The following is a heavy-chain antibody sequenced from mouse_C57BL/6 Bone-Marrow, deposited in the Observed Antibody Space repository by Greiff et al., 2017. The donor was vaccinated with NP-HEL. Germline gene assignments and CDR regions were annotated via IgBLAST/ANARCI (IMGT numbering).Heavy chain of an antibody. J-gene: IGHJ3*01. CDR3: ARWYYGSSAFAY. Sequence: VQLQVSGAELARPGASVKLSCKASGYTFTSYGISWVKQRTGQGLEWIGEIYPRSGNTYYNEKFKGKATLTADKSSSTAYMELRSLTSEDSAVYFCARWYYGSSAFAYWGQGTLVTVSA. V-gene: IGHV1-81*01. D-gene: IGHD1-1*01. CDR1: GYTFTSYG. CDR2: IYPRSGNT.